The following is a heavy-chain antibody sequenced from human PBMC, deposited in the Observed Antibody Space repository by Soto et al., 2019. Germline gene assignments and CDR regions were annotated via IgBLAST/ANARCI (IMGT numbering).Heavy chain of an antibody. D-gene: IGHD2-15*01. Sequence: EVQLVESGGGLVQPGGSLRLSCAASGFTFSSYWMHWVRQAPGKGLVWVSRINSDGSSTSYADSVKGRFTISRDNAKNTLYVQMNSLRAQATAVYYCVRTSLVVAAATREDYWGQGTLVTVSS. CDR1: GFTFSSYW. CDR2: INSDGSST. CDR3: VRTSLVVAAATREDY. J-gene: IGHJ4*02. V-gene: IGHV3-74*01.